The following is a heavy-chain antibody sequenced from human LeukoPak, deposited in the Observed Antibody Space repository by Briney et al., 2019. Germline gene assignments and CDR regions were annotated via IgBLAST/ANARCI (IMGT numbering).Heavy chain of an antibody. CDR3: ARDGGSGIDY. Sequence: GRSLRLSCAASGFSLTTYGTHWLRQAPGKGLEWVAVIWYDGSRKFYGDSVKGRFTVSRDTSENTMYLQMNTLRVDDTAVYYCARDGGSGIDYWGQGTLVTVSS. CDR1: GFSLTTYG. CDR2: IWYDGSRK. D-gene: IGHD3-10*01. V-gene: IGHV3-33*01. J-gene: IGHJ4*02.